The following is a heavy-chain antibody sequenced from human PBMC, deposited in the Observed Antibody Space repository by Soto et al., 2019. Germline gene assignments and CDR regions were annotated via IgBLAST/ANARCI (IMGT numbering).Heavy chain of an antibody. D-gene: IGHD6-19*01. J-gene: IGHJ4*02. CDR2: ISWNSGSI. Sequence: GGSLRLSCAASGFIFDDYAMHWVRQVPGKGLEWVSVISWNSGSIGYADSVKGRFTISRDNAENSLSLQMNSLRPEDTAFYYCAKDVGGSGWSGPFDHWGQGILVTVSS. CDR1: GFIFDDYA. V-gene: IGHV3-9*01. CDR3: AKDVGGSGWSGPFDH.